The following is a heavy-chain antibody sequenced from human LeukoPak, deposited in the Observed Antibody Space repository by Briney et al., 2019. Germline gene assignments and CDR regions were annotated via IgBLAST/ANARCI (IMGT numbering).Heavy chain of an antibody. CDR1: GGSISSGSYY. J-gene: IGHJ5*02. D-gene: IGHD6-19*01. V-gene: IGHV4-61*02. CDR3: ARDKAVGSGWYLNNWFDP. CDR2: IYTSGTT. Sequence: SETLSLTCTVSGGSISSGSYYWSWIRQPAGKGLEWIGRIYTSGTTNYNPSLRSRVTISVDTSKNQFSLKLSSVTAADTAVYYCARDKAVGSGWYLNNWFDPWGQGTLVTVSS.